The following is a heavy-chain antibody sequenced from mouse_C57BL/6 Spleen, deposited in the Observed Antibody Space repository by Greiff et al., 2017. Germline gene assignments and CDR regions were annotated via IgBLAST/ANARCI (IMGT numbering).Heavy chain of an antibody. D-gene: IGHD2-5*01. CDR1: GYTFTSYW. CDR2: IDPSDSET. V-gene: IGHV1-52*01. CDR3: ARDSNYVGDY. J-gene: IGHJ2*01. Sequence: QVQLQQPGAELVRPGSSVKLSCKASGYTFTSYWMHWVKQRPIQGLEWIGNIDPSDSETHYNQKFKDKATLTVDKSSSTAYMQLSSLTSEDSAVYYCARDSNYVGDYWGQGTTLTVSS.